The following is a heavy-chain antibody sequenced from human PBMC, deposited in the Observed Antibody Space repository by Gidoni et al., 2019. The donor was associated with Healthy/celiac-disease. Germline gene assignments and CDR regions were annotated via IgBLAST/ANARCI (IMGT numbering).Heavy chain of an antibody. CDR2: IIPIFGTA. Sequence: QVQLVQSGAEVKKPGSSVKVSCKASGGTFSSYAISWVRQAPGQGLEWMGGIIPIFGTANYAQKFQGRVTITADESTSTAYMELSSLRSEDTAVYYCARVGGDGYKIGPYYYGMDVWGQGTTVTVSS. D-gene: IGHD3-16*01. CDR3: ARVGGDGYKIGPYYYGMDV. CDR1: GGTFSSYA. V-gene: IGHV1-69*01. J-gene: IGHJ6*02.